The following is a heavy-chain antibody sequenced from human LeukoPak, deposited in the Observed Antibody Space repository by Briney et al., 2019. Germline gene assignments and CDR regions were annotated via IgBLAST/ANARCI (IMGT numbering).Heavy chain of an antibody. V-gene: IGHV3-73*01. CDR3: TSRGFGELQKSYNY. CDR2: IRSKANSYAT. CDR1: GFTFSGSA. Sequence: PGGSLKLSCAASGFTFSGSAMHWVRQASGKGLEWVGRIRSKANSYATTYAASVKGRFTISRDDSKNTAYLHMNSLKTEDTAVYYCTSRGFGELQKSYNYWGQGTLVTVSS. D-gene: IGHD3-10*01. J-gene: IGHJ4*02.